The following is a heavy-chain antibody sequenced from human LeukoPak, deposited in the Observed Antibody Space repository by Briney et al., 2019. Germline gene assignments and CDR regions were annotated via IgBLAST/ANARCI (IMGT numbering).Heavy chain of an antibody. CDR3: ARQYYYDSSGYYYGDYYFDY. Sequence: SETLSLTCTVSGDSISSYYWGWIRQPPGKGLEWIGSIYYSGSTYYNPSLKSRVTISVDTSKNQFSLKLSSVTAADTAVYYCARQYYYDSSGYYYGDYYFDYWGQGTLVTVSS. CDR2: IYYSGST. J-gene: IGHJ4*02. V-gene: IGHV4-39*01. D-gene: IGHD3-22*01. CDR1: GDSISSYY.